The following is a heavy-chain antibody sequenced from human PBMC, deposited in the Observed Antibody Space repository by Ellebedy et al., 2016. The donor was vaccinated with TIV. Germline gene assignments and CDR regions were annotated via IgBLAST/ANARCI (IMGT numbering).Heavy chain of an antibody. CDR1: GFTFDDYG. CDR2: INHSGTT. J-gene: IGHJ5*02. CDR3: ARRGYGPGRYSWFDP. D-gene: IGHD3-10*01. Sequence: GSLRLXCAASGFTFDDYGMSWVRQPPGKGLEWIGEINHSGTTNYNPSLKSRLTISVDTSKSQFSLSLRSVTAADTAVYYCARRGYGPGRYSWFDPWGQGTLVTVSS. V-gene: IGHV4-34*01.